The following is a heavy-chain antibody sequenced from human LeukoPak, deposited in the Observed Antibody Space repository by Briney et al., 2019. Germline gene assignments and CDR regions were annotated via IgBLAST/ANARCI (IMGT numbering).Heavy chain of an antibody. D-gene: IGHD3-10*01. CDR1: GYTFTSYG. CDR3: ARAEGVIPLGAFDI. CDR2: ISAYNGNT. Sequence: ASVKVSCKASGYTFTSYGISWVRQAPGQGLEWMGWISAYNGNTNYAQKLQGRVTMTTDTSTSTAYMELRSLRSDDTAVYYCARAEGVIPLGAFDIWCQGTMVTVSS. J-gene: IGHJ3*02. V-gene: IGHV1-18*01.